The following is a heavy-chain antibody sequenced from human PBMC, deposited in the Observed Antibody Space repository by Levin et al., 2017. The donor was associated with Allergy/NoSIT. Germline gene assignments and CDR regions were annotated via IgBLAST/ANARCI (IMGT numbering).Heavy chain of an antibody. V-gene: IGHV3-53*01. Sequence: GGSLRLSCAASGFTVSSNYMSWVRQAPGKGLEWVSVIYSGGSTYYADSVKGRFTISRDNSKNTLYLQMNSLRAEDTAVYYCARGGYSSSWYKGQPFDYWGQGTLVTVSS. D-gene: IGHD6-13*01. CDR3: ARGGYSSSWYKGQPFDY. CDR1: GFTVSSNY. J-gene: IGHJ4*02. CDR2: IYSGGST.